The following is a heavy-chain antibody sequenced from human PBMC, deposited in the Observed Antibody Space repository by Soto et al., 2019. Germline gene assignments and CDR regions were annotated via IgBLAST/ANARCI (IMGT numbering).Heavy chain of an antibody. Sequence: QLQLQESGPGLVKPSETLSLTCTVSGGSISSSSYYWGWIRQPPGKGLEWIGSIYYSGSTYYNPSLKSRVTISVDTSKNQFSLKLSSVTAADTAVYYCARRRPNRYYDSPSPDAFDIWGQGTMVTVSS. J-gene: IGHJ3*02. CDR1: GGSISSSSYY. V-gene: IGHV4-39*01. CDR2: IYYSGST. CDR3: ARRRPNRYYDSPSPDAFDI. D-gene: IGHD3-22*01.